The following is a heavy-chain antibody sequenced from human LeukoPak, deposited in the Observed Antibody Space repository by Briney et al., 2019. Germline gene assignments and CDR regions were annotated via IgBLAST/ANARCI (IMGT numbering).Heavy chain of an antibody. V-gene: IGHV3-11*04. Sequence: PGGSLRLSCAASGFTFSDYYMSWLRQAPGKGLEWVSYISSSGSTIYYADSVKGRFTISRDNAKNSLYLQMNSLRAEDTAVYYCARDFGRGYDYVWGSFYFDYWGQGTLVTVSS. D-gene: IGHD3-16*01. CDR2: ISSSGSTI. CDR3: ARDFGRGYDYVWGSFYFDY. CDR1: GFTFSDYY. J-gene: IGHJ4*02.